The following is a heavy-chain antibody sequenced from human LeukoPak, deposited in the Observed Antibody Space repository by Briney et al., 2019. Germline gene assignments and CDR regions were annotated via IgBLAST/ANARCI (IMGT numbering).Heavy chain of an antibody. CDR2: LYSGGST. CDR1: GFIVSSNY. D-gene: IGHD4-17*01. V-gene: IGHV3-53*01. CDR3: ARAFGVTTHFDY. J-gene: IGHJ4*02. Sequence: PGGSLRLSCAASGFIVSSNYMSWVRQAPGKGLEWVSVLYSGGSTYHADSVKGRFTISRDNSQNTLYLQMNSLRAEDTAVYYCARAFGVTTHFDYWGQGTLVTVSS.